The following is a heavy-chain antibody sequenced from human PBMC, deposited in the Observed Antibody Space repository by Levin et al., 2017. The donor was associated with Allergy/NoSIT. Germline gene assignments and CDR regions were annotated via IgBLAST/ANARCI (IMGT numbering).Heavy chain of an antibody. CDR2: ISSSSSTV. J-gene: IGHJ4*02. Sequence: GESLKISCAASGFTFSSYPMNWVRQAPGKGLEWVSYISSSSSTVYYADSVKGRFTISRDNAKNSLYLQMNSLRAEDTAVYYCARGGTGTPRWGQGTLVTVSS. D-gene: IGHD1-7*01. V-gene: IGHV3-48*01. CDR1: GFTFSSYP. CDR3: ARGGTGTPR.